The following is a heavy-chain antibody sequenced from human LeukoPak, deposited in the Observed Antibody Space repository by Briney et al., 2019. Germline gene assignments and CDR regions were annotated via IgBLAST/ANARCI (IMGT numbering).Heavy chain of an antibody. CDR2: ISAGGDGT. V-gene: IGHV3-23*01. CDR3: ARDFAYSRLDS. Sequence: PGGSLRLSCAASGFTFSSYAMNWVRQAPGKGLEWVSTISAGGDGTYYADSVEGRFTISRDNSMNTLYLQMNSLRAEDTAVYYCARDFAYSRLDSWGQGTLVTVSS. CDR1: GFTFSSYA. J-gene: IGHJ4*02. D-gene: IGHD6-13*01.